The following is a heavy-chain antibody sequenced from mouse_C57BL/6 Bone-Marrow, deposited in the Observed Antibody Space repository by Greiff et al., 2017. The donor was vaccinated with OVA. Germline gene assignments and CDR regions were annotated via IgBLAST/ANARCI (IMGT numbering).Heavy chain of an antibody. D-gene: IGHD1-1*01. Sequence: EVKLMESGPGLVKPSQSLSLTCSVTGYSITSGYYWNWIRQFPGNKLEWMGYISYDGSNNYNPSLKNRISITRDTSKNQFFLKLNSVTTEDTATYYCARDRYGKDAMDYWGQGTSVTVSS. CDR1: GYSITSGYY. CDR3: ARDRYGKDAMDY. J-gene: IGHJ4*01. V-gene: IGHV3-6*01. CDR2: ISYDGSN.